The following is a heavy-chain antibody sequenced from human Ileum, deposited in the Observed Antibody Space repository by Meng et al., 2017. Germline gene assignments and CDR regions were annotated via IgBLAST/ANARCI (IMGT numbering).Heavy chain of an antibody. CDR3: ARGHYDKYFDS. D-gene: IGHD3-22*01. Sequence: QVQLQESGPGLVRPSENLSLTCTISGGSGNTGNYYWSWIRQPPGKGLEWIGYMYFSGSTKYNASLKSRVSISVDTSKKQFSLNLTSVTAADTAVYYCARGHYDKYFDSWGQGTLVTVSS. CDR1: GGSGNTGNYY. CDR2: MYFSGST. J-gene: IGHJ4*02. V-gene: IGHV4-61*01.